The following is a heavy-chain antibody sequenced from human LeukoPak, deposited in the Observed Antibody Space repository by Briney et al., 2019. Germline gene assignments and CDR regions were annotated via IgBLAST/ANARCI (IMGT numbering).Heavy chain of an antibody. CDR2: ISGSGGST. Sequence: PGGSLRLSCAASGFAFSSYAMSWVRQAPGKGLEWVSAISGSGGSTYYADYVKGRFTISRDNSKNTLYLQMNSLRAEDTAVYYCAKRLGPGRTIRGFDYWGQGTLVTASS. CDR3: AKRLGPGRTIRGFDY. V-gene: IGHV3-23*01. J-gene: IGHJ4*02. D-gene: IGHD1-14*01. CDR1: GFAFSSYA.